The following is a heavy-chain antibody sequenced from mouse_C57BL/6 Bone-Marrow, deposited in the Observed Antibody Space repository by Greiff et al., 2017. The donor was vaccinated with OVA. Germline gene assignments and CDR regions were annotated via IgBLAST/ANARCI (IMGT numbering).Heavy chain of an antibody. D-gene: IGHD2-4*01. J-gene: IGHJ3*01. V-gene: IGHV5-4*03. CDR1: GFTFSSYA. Sequence: DVKLVESGGGLVKPVGSLKLSCAASGFTFSSYAMSWVRQTPEKRLEWVATISDGGSYTYYPDNVKGRFTISRDNAKNNLYLQMSHLKSEDTAMYYCARGGDYPAWFAYWGQGTLVTVSA. CDR3: ARGGDYPAWFAY. CDR2: ISDGGSYT.